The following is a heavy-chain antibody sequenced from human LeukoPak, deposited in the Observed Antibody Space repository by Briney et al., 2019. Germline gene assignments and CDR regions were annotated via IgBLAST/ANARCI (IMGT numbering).Heavy chain of an antibody. CDR3: ARQTDSSGYYGYYYYYMDV. V-gene: IGHV4-39*01. D-gene: IGHD3-22*01. J-gene: IGHJ6*03. Sequence: SETLSLTCTVSGGSISSSSYYWGWLRQPPGTGLEWIGSIYYSGSTYYNPSLKSRVTISVDTSKNQFSLKLSSVTAADTAVYYCARQTDSSGYYGYYYYYMDVWGKGTTVTVSS. CDR1: GGSISSSSYY. CDR2: IYYSGST.